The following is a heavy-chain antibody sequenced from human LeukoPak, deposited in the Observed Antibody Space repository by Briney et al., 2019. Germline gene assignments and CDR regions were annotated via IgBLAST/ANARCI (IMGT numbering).Heavy chain of an antibody. CDR1: GFTFSTYA. CDR3: ARDSYF. Sequence: GGSLRLSCAASGFTFSTYAMSWVRQAPGKGLEWVSIITASGSSTFYADSVKRRFAISRDNPKSTLFLQMNSLRAEDTAVYYCARDSYFWSQGTLVTVSS. J-gene: IGHJ4*02. V-gene: IGHV3-23*01. CDR2: ITASGSST.